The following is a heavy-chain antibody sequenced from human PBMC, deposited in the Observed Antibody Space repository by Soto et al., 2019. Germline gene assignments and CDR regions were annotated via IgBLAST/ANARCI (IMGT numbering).Heavy chain of an antibody. Sequence: PSQTLSLTCAISGDSVSSNSAAWNWIRQSPSRGLEWLGRTYYRSKWYNDYAVSVKSRITINPDTSKNQFSLQLNSVTPEDTAVYYCARGEGPGRLYSYGYYYYGMDVWGQGTTVTVSS. D-gene: IGHD5-18*01. CDR3: ARGEGPGRLYSYGYYYYGMDV. CDR2: TYYRSKWYN. V-gene: IGHV6-1*01. CDR1: GDSVSSNSAA. J-gene: IGHJ6*02.